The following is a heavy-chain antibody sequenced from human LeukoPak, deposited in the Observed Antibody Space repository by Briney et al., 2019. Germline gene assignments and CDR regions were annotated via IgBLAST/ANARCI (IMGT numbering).Heavy chain of an antibody. CDR2: IYHSGST. Sequence: SETLSLTCTVSGGSISSSSYYWGWIRQPPGKGLEWIGSIYHSGSTCYNPSLKSRVTISVDTSKNQFSLKLSSVTAADTAVYYCARGDADGSGTESSWFDPWGQGTLVTVSS. V-gene: IGHV4-39*07. J-gene: IGHJ5*02. CDR3: ARGDADGSGTESSWFDP. CDR1: GGSISSSSYY. D-gene: IGHD3-10*01.